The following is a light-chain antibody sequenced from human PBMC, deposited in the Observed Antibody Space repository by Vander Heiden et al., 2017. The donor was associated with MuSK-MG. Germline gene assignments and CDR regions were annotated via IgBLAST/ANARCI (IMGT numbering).Light chain of an antibody. CDR1: KLGDKY. CDR2: QDS. J-gene: IGLJ2*01. V-gene: IGLV3-1*01. Sequence: SYELTQPPSVSVSPGQTASITCSGDKLGDKYACWYQQKPGQSPVLVSEQDSKRPSGIPERVSGSNSGNTATLTISGTQAMDEADYYCQAWDSSTAGVFGGGTKLTVL. CDR3: QAWDSSTAGV.